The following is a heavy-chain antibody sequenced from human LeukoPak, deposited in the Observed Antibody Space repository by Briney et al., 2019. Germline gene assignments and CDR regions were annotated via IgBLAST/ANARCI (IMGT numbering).Heavy chain of an antibody. CDR2: ISNSGDTT. CDR3: AKSAVRTSISRYFDY. V-gene: IGHV3-23*01. D-gene: IGHD3-9*01. J-gene: IGHJ4*02. CDR1: GFTLSSHA. Sequence: GGSLRLSCTASGFTLSSHAMNWVRQAPGKGLEWVSVISNSGDTTYYADSVKGRFAVSRDNSKNTLYLQMNSLRAEDTAVYYCAKSAVRTSISRYFDYWGQGTLVTVSS.